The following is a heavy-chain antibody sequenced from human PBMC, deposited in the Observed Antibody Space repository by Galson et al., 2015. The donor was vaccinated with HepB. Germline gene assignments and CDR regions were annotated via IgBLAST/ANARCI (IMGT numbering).Heavy chain of an antibody. CDR1: GFSLSTRRMR. D-gene: IGHD3-22*01. V-gene: IGHV2-70*04. CDR2: IDWDDEK. Sequence: PALVKPTQTLTLTCTFSGFSLSTRRMRVNWVRQSPGKALEWLARIDWDDEKYYGTSLRTRLTISKDTSKNQVVLTMTNMDPADTATYFCARARVYDSSGYYLYYIDYWGQGTLVTVSS. J-gene: IGHJ4*02. CDR3: ARARVYDSSGYYLYYIDY.